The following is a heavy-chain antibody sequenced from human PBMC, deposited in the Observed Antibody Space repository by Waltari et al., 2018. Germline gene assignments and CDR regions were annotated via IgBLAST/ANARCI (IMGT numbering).Heavy chain of an antibody. D-gene: IGHD4-17*01. V-gene: IGHV3-23*01. CDR2: IRGSGGST. J-gene: IGHJ4*02. CDR1: GFTFRSYA. Sequence: VQLLESGGGLVQSGGSLRLSCAASGFTFRSYAMNWVRQAPGKGVDGVSVIRGSGGSTDYADSGKGRFTISRDNSKNTLYLQMNNLRVEDTAVYYCASSLYGDYTQIWGRVFDYWGQGTLVTVSS. CDR3: ASSLYGDYTQIWGRVFDY.